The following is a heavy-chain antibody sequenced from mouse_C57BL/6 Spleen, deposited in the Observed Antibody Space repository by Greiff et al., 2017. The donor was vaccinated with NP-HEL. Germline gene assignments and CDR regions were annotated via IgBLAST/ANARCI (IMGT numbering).Heavy chain of an antibody. J-gene: IGHJ4*01. CDR3: AKKTIYYYGSTPYYAMDY. Sequence: QVQLQQSGPGLVQPSQRLSITCTVSGFSLTSYGVHWVRQSPGKGLEWLGVIWRGGSTDYNAAFMSRLSITKDNSKSQVFFKMNSLQADDTAIYYCAKKTIYYYGSTPYYAMDYWGQGTSVTVSS. D-gene: IGHD1-1*01. CDR2: IWRGGST. CDR1: GFSLTSYG. V-gene: IGHV2-5*01.